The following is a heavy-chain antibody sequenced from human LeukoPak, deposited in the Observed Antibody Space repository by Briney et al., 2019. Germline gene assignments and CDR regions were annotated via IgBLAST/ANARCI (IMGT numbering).Heavy chain of an antibody. V-gene: IGHV4-34*01. J-gene: IGHJ4*02. Sequence: SETLSLTCAVYGGSFSGYYWSWIRQPPGKGLEWIGEINHSGSTNYNPSLKSRVTISVDTSKNQFSLNLTSVTAADTAVYYCARDGVHARDIFIWGQGTLVTVSS. D-gene: IGHD3-9*01. CDR1: GGSFSGYY. CDR3: ARDGVHARDIFI. CDR2: INHSGST.